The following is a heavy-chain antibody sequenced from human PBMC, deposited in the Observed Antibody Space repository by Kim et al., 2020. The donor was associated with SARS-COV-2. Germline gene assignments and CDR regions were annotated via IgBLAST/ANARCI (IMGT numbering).Heavy chain of an antibody. V-gene: IGHV1-69*04. D-gene: IGHD2-15*01. CDR1: GGTFSSYA. CDR3: ARGGGGGYYYYGMDV. CDR2: IIPILGIA. J-gene: IGHJ6*02. Sequence: SVKVSCKASGGTFSSYAISWVRQAPGQGLEWMGRIIPILGIANYAQKFQGRVTITADKSTSTAYMELSSLRSEDTAVYYCARGGGGGYYYYGMDVWGQGTTVTVSS.